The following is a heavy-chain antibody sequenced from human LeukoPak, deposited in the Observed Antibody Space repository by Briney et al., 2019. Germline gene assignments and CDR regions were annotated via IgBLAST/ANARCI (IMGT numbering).Heavy chain of an antibody. CDR3: ARALYNHGWYPDYFDY. V-gene: IGHV3-7*01. Sequence: PGGSLRLSCAAPGFTFSSYWMGWVRQAPGKGLEWVANIKPDGYGKYYEDSLKGRFTISRDNAKNSLYLQMDSLTAEDTALYYCARALYNHGWYPDYFDYWGQGTLVTVSS. CDR1: GFTFSSYW. J-gene: IGHJ4*02. D-gene: IGHD6-19*01. CDR2: IKPDGYGK.